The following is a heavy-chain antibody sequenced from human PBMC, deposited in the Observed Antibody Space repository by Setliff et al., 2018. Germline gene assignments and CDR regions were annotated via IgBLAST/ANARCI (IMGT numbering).Heavy chain of an antibody. CDR2: INHGNGNT. CDR1: GYPFTDYA. J-gene: IGHJ6*03. V-gene: IGHV1-3*01. D-gene: IGHD3-22*01. CDR3: ARRNFYYDSSGFALSYYYMDV. Sequence: ASVKVSCNASGYPFTDYAMHWVRQAPGQRLEWMGWINHGNGNTKYSQKFQATVTITNVTSASTAYMELSTLRSEDPAVYYLARRNFYYDSSGFALSYYYMDVWGKGTTVTVSS.